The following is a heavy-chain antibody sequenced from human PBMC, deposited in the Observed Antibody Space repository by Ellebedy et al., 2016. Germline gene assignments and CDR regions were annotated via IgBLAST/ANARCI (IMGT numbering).Heavy chain of an antibody. CDR2: IRSKAYGGTT. J-gene: IGHJ4*02. D-gene: IGHD2-21*02. CDR1: GFTFGDYA. V-gene: IGHV3-49*03. CDR3: TRSSPARCGGDCYPDY. Sequence: GGSLRLXCTASGFTFGDYAMSWFRQAPGKGLEWVGFIRSKAYGGTTEYAASLKGRFTISRDDSKSIAYLQMNSLKTEDTAVYYCTRSSPARCGGDCYPDYWGQGTLVTVSS.